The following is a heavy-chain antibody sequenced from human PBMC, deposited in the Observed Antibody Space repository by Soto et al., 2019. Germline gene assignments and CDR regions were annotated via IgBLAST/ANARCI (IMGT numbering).Heavy chain of an antibody. J-gene: IGHJ4*02. Sequence: GESLKISCKGSGYKFTNYWLSWVRQTPGKGLEWMGRIDPSDSYINYSPSFRGHVTISIDESISTAHLQWSSLKASDTATYYCAIVTAETAYHYFDFWGQGTLVTVSS. CDR3: AIVTAETAYHYFDF. CDR2: IDPSDSYI. V-gene: IGHV5-10-1*01. D-gene: IGHD1-1*01. CDR1: GYKFTNYW.